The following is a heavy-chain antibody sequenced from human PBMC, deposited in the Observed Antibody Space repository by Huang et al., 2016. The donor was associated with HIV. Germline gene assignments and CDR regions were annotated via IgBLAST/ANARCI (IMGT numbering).Heavy chain of an antibody. CDR2: VYKSGST. J-gene: IGHJ4*02. CDR3: ASQHIGAAATWF. CDR1: GDFISSTNYY. V-gene: IGHV4-39*01. D-gene: IGHD6-13*01. Sequence: QLQLQESGPGQVKPSETLSLTCTVAGDFISSTNYYWGWIRQSPGKGLEGVGSVYKSGSTNSNPSLKSRVTLSVDTARNQFSLRLNSVTAADTAVYYCASQHIGAAATWFWGRGTQVAVSS.